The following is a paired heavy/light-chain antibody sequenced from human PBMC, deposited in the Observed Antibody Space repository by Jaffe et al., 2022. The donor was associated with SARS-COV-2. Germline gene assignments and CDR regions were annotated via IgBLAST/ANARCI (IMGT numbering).Heavy chain of an antibody. CDR3: ARDLVGATSWFDP. J-gene: IGHJ5*02. V-gene: IGHV1-3*04. Sequence: QVQLVQSGAEVKKPGASVKVSCKASGYTFTSYVIHWVRQAPGQRLEWMGWINTGKGNTKYSQNFQGRVTITRDTSASTAYMEVSSLRSEDTAVYYCARDLVGATSWFDPWGQGTLVTVSS. CDR2: INTGKGNT. D-gene: IGHD1-26*01. CDR1: GYTFTSYV.
Light chain of an antibody. CDR3: AAWDDSLSGVV. Sequence: QSVLTQPPSASGTPGQRVTISCSGSSSNFGNNYGYWYQQLPGTAPKLLIYRNSQRPSGVPDRFSGSKSGTSASLAISGLRSEDEADYYCAAWDDSLSGVVFGGGTKLTVL. J-gene: IGLJ2*01. V-gene: IGLV1-47*01. CDR1: SSNFGNNY. CDR2: RNS.